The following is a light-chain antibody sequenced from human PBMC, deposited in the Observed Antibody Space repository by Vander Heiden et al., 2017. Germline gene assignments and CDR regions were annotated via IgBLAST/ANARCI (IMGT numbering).Light chain of an antibody. CDR1: QGIRSY. V-gene: IGKV1-8*01. CDR2: AAS. Sequence: MIQSPSSLSASTGDRVTITCRASQGIRSYLAWYQLKPGKAPKLLIYAASTLQSGVPSRFSGSGSGTDFTLTISCLQSEDFATYYCQQYYSYPHTFGQGTKLEIK. CDR3: QQYYSYPHT. J-gene: IGKJ2*01.